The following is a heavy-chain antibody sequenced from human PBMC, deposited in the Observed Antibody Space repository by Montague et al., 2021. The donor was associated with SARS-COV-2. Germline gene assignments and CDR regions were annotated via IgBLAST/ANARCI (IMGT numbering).Heavy chain of an antibody. CDR3: ARVGRQQLVRLSGMDV. CDR1: GGSFSGYY. V-gene: IGHV4-34*01. CDR2: INHSGST. Sequence: SETLSLTCAVYGGSFSGYYWSWIRQPPGKGLEWIGEINHSGSTNYNPSLKSRVTISVDTSKNQFSLKLSSVTAADTVVYYCARVGRQQLVRLSGMDVWGQGTTVTVSS. J-gene: IGHJ6*02. D-gene: IGHD6-13*01.